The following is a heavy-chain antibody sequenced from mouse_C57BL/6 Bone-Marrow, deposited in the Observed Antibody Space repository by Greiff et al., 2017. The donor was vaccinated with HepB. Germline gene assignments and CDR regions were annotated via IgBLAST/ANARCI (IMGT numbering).Heavy chain of an antibody. V-gene: IGHV1-59*01. CDR3: ARYLVYYEYSYWYFDV. CDR1: GYTFTSYW. CDR2: IDPSDSYT. D-gene: IGHD2-4*01. Sequence: VQLQQPGAELVKPGTSVKLSCKASGYTFTSYWMHWVKQRPGQGLEWIGVIDPSDSYTNYNQKFKGKATLTVDTSSSTAYMQLSSLTSEDSAVYYCARYLVYYEYSYWYFDVWGTGTTVTVSS. J-gene: IGHJ1*03.